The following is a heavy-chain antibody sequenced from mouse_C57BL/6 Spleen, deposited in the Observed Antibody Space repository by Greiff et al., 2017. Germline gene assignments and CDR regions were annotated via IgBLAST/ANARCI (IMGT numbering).Heavy chain of an antibody. J-gene: IGHJ3*01. D-gene: IGHD1-1*01. Sequence: QVQLKQSGAELVKPGASVKLSCKASGYTFTSYWMHWVKQRPGRGLEWIGRIDPNGGGTKYTEKFKGKATLTVDKPSSTAYMQISSLTSEDSAVYYCAREEYYYGSSLFAYWGQGTLVTVSA. V-gene: IGHV1-72*01. CDR3: AREEYYYGSSLFAY. CDR1: GYTFTSYW. CDR2: IDPNGGGT.